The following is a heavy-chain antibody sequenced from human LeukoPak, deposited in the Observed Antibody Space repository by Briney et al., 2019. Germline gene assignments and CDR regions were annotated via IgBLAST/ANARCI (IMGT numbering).Heavy chain of an antibody. J-gene: IGHJ4*02. Sequence: PGGSLRLTCAASGFTFDDYTMHWVRQAPGKGLDGVCLITWDSASTYYAESVQGRATISRENSKNCIYLKMKSLTSEDSALYYCAKEIFAEGAVGAFDYCGQGNLVTVSS. CDR2: ITWDSAST. CDR1: GFTFDDYT. V-gene: IGHV3-43*01. CDR3: AKEIFAEGAVGAFDY. D-gene: IGHD1-26*01.